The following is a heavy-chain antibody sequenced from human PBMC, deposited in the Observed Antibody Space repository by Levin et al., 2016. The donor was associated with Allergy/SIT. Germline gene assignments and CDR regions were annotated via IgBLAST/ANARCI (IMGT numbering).Heavy chain of an antibody. Sequence: WIRQPPGKGLVWVSRINSDGSGTTYADSVKGRFTISRDNAKNTLYLQMNSLRAEDTAVYYCARVGGDSSGYVNWFDPWGQGTLVTVSS. CDR2: INSDGSGT. V-gene: IGHV3-74*01. CDR3: ARVGGDSSGYVNWFDP. D-gene: IGHD3-22*01. J-gene: IGHJ5*02.